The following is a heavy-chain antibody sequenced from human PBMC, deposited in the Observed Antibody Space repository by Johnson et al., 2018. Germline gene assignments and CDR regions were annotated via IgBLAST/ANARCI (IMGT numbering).Heavy chain of an antibody. Sequence: VQLVQSGGGVVQPGRSLRLSCAASGFTFNSYAMSWVRQAPGKGLEWVSAISGSGGSTYYADSVKGRFTISRDNSKNPLYLKMNSLRAEETAVYYCARDGSTWCGNAFDIWGQGTMVTVSS. V-gene: IGHV3-23*04. CDR3: ARDGSTWCGNAFDI. J-gene: IGHJ3*02. CDR1: GFTFNSYA. D-gene: IGHD2-8*02. CDR2: ISGSGGST.